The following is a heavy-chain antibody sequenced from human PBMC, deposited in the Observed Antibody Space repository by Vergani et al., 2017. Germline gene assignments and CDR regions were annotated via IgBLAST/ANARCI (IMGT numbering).Heavy chain of an antibody. D-gene: IGHD5-12*01. CDR3: ARYPGSGYDQYYFXY. J-gene: IGHJ4*02. Sequence: EVQLVQSGAEVKQPGESLRISCKGSGYSLTSYWISWVRQMPGKGLEWMGKIDPSDSYTKYSPSFKGHVTISADKSISTAYLQWSSLKASDNAMYYCARYPGSGYDQYYFXYWGQGALVTVCS. CDR2: IDPSDSYT. V-gene: IGHV5-10-1*03. CDR1: GYSLTSYW.